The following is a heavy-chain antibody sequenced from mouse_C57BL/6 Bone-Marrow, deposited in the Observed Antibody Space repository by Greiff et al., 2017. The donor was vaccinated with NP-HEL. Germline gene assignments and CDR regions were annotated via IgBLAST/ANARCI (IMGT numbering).Heavy chain of an antibody. J-gene: IGHJ2*01. CDR3: ARQLTFDY. V-gene: IGHV1-82*01. D-gene: IGHD3-2*02. CDR1: GYAFSSSW. CDR2: IYPGDGDT. Sequence: VQRVESGPELVKPGASVKISCKASGYAFSSSWMNWVKQRPGKGLEWIGRIYPGDGDTNYNGKFKDKATLTADKSSSTAYMQLSSLTSEDSAVYFCARQLTFDYWGQGTTLTVSS.